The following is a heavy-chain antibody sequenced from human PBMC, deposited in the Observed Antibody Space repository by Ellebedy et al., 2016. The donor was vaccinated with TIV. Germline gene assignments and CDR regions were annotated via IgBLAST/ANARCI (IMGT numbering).Heavy chain of an antibody. V-gene: IGHV5-51*01. Sequence: GESLKISCEGSGYSFTNYWIGWVRQMPGKGLEWMGIIFPGDSDTRYSPSFQGQVTISVDKSISTAYLQWSSLKASDTAMYYCARRTRVDFYDSSGYCDYWGQGTLVTVSS. CDR1: GYSFTNYW. J-gene: IGHJ4*02. CDR2: IFPGDSDT. CDR3: ARRTRVDFYDSSGYCDY. D-gene: IGHD3-22*01.